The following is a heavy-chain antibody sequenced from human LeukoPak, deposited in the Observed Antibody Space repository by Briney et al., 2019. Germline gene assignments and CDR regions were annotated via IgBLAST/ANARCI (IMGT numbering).Heavy chain of an antibody. D-gene: IGHD6-19*01. Sequence: PGGSLRLSCAASGFTFSSYWMSWVRQAPGKGLEWVANIKQDGSEKYYVDSVKGRFTISRDNAKNSLYLQMNSLRAEDTAVYYCARGLTARSGPIAVAGTDLNYYYYYMDVWGKGTTVTISS. CDR3: ARGLTARSGPIAVAGTDLNYYYYYMDV. V-gene: IGHV3-7*01. CDR1: GFTFSSYW. J-gene: IGHJ6*03. CDR2: IKQDGSEK.